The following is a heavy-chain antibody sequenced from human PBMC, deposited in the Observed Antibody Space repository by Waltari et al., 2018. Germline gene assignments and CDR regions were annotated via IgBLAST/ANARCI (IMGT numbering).Heavy chain of an antibody. CDR2: INANSGGT. CDR1: GYTFTGCY. J-gene: IGHJ4*02. D-gene: IGHD3-16*02. V-gene: IGHV1-2*06. CDR3: ARYQASHVDY. Sequence: QVQLVQAGAEVKNPGASVKVSCKASGYTFTGCYMHWVRQAPGQGLEGMGRINANSGGTNHAQKFQGRVTMTRDTSISTAYMEMSRLGSDDTAGYYCARYQASHVDYWGQGTLVTVSS.